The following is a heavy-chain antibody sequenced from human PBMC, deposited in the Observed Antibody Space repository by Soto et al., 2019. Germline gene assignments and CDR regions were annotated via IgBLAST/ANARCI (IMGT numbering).Heavy chain of an antibody. CDR1: GFTFSSYG. CDR2: ISYDGSNK. D-gene: IGHD1-26*01. J-gene: IGHJ6*02. Sequence: QVQLVESGGGVVQPGRSLRLSCAASGFTFSSYGMHWVRQAPGKGLEWVAVISYDGSNKYYADSVKGRFTISRDNSKNTLYLQMNSLRAEDTAVYYCAKGSGSYHLYGMDVWGQGTTVTVSS. CDR3: AKGSGSYHLYGMDV. V-gene: IGHV3-30*18.